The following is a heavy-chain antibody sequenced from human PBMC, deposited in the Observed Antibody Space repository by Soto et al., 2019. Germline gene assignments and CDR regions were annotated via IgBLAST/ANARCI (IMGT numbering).Heavy chain of an antibody. D-gene: IGHD1-26*01. CDR3: ARGERPLFDC. CDR2: ISSDGKHK. Sequence: QVQLVESGGGVVQPGRSLRLSCAASGFTVSAYTMHWVRQAPGKGLEWVAVISSDGKHKYYTDSVKGRFTISRDTSTDTLYLQVNSLIAEDMAVYYCARGERPLFDCGGQGTLVTISS. CDR1: GFTVSAYT. J-gene: IGHJ4*02. V-gene: IGHV3-30*04.